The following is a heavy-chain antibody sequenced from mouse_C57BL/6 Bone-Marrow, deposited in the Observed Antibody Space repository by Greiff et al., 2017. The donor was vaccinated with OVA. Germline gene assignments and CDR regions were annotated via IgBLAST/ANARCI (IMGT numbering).Heavy chain of an antibody. J-gene: IGHJ2*01. CDR3: ARPYYYGSSFPYFDY. V-gene: IGHV1-72*01. CDR2: IDPNSGGT. D-gene: IGHD1-1*01. CDR1: GYTFTSYW. Sequence: LVESGAELVKPGASVKLSCKASGYTFTSYWMHWVKQRPGRGLEWIGRIDPNSGGTKYNEKFKSKATLTVDKPSSTAYMQLSSLTSEDSAVYYCARPYYYGSSFPYFDYWGQGTTLTVSS.